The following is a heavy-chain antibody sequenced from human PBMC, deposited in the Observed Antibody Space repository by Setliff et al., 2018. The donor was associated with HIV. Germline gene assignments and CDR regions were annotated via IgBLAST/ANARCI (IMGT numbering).Heavy chain of an antibody. V-gene: IGHV3-74*01. D-gene: IGHD2-21*01. CDR2: INGDGRST. Sequence: GGSLRLSCAASGFTFSNYWMHWVRQAPGKGLVWVSRINGDGRSTTYADSVKGRFTISRDNAKNTLYLQMNSLRAEDTAVYYCAIEDGCGGHYHSWGQGTLVTVSS. J-gene: IGHJ4*02. CDR1: GFTFSNYW. CDR3: AIEDGCGGHYHS.